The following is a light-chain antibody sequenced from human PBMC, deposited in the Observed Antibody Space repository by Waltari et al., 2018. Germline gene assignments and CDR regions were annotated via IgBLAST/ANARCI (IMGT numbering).Light chain of an antibody. CDR1: SSDVGGYDF. V-gene: IGLV2-11*01. Sequence: QSALTQPRSVSGSPGQSVTISCTGTSSDVGGYDFVSWYQQYPGKAPKLIIYDVNKRPPGVPDRFSGSKSGNTASLTISGLRNEDEADYYCCSYAGADTSVIFGGGTTLTVL. J-gene: IGLJ2*01. CDR3: CSYAGADTSVI. CDR2: DVN.